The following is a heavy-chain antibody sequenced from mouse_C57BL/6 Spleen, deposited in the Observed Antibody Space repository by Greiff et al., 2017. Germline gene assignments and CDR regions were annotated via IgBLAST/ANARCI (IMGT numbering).Heavy chain of an antibody. CDR1: GFNIKDYY. CDR2: IDPEDGGT. Sequence: VQLQQSGAELVKPGASVKLSCTASGFNIKDYYMHWVKQRTEQGLEWIGRIDPEDGGTKYAPKLQGKATITADTSSNTAYLQLSSLTSEDTAVYYCARHYGSSPFAYWGQGTLVTVSA. V-gene: IGHV14-2*01. D-gene: IGHD1-1*01. CDR3: ARHYGSSPFAY. J-gene: IGHJ3*01.